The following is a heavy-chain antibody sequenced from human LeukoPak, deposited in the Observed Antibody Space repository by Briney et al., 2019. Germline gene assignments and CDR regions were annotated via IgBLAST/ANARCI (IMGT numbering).Heavy chain of an antibody. D-gene: IGHD3-10*01. CDR1: GFTFSSYW. Sequence: PGGSLRLSCASSGFTFSSYWMSWVRQAPGKGLEGVANIKQDGSEKYYVGSVKDRFTISRDNAKNSLYLQMNILRAEDTAVYYCARAPLKITMVRGVIIAYDAFDIWGQGTMVTVSS. J-gene: IGHJ3*02. CDR3: ARAPLKITMVRGVIIAYDAFDI. CDR2: IKQDGSEK. V-gene: IGHV3-7*01.